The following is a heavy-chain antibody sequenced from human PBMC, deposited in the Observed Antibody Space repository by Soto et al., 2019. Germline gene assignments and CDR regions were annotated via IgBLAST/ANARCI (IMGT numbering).Heavy chain of an antibody. CDR2: ISSSSSYI. V-gene: IGHV3-21*01. CDR3: AREGVVAAEVNY. D-gene: IGHD2-15*01. J-gene: IGHJ4*02. Sequence: EVQLVESGGGLVKPGGSLRLSCAASGFTFSSYSMNWVRQAPGKGLEWVSSISSSSSYIYYADSVKGRFTISRDNAKNSLYLQMNSLRAEDTAVYYCAREGVVAAEVNYWGQETLVTVSS. CDR1: GFTFSSYS.